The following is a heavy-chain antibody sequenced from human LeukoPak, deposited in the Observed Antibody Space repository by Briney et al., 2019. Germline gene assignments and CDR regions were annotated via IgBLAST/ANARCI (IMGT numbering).Heavy chain of an antibody. V-gene: IGHV3-48*01. CDR3: ARDRANDAFDI. CDR1: GFTFSSYS. CDR2: ISSSSSTI. D-gene: IGHD3-10*01. J-gene: IGHJ3*02. Sequence: GSLRLSCAASGFTFSSYSMNWVRQAPGKGLEWVSYISSSSSTIYHADSVKGRFTISRDNAKNSLYLQMNSLRAEDTAVYYCARDRANDAFDIWGQGTMVTVSS.